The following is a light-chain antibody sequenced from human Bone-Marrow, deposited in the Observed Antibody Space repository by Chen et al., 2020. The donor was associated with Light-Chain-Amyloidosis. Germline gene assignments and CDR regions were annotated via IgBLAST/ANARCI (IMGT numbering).Light chain of an antibody. CDR2: DAS. CDR1: QSVSSY. J-gene: IGKJ5*01. V-gene: IGKV3-11*01. CDR3: QQRSNWPPVIT. Sequence: EIVLTQSPATLSLSPAARDTLSCRASQSVSSYLAWYQQKPGQAPRLLIYDASNRATGIPARFSGSGSGTDFTLTISSLEPEDFAVYYCQQRSNWPPVITFGQGTRLEIK.